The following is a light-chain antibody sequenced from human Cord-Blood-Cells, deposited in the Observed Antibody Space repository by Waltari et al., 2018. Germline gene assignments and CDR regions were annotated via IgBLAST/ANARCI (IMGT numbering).Light chain of an antibody. V-gene: IGLV6-57*02. J-gene: IGLJ2*01. CDR3: QSYDSSNVV. CDR1: SGSIASNS. Sequence: NFMLTQPHSVSESPGKTVTISCTGSSGSIASNSVQWYQQRPGSAPTTVTYEDNQRPSGVPDRFSGSIDSSSNSASLTISGLKTEDEADYYCQSYDSSNVVFGGGTKLTVL. CDR2: EDN.